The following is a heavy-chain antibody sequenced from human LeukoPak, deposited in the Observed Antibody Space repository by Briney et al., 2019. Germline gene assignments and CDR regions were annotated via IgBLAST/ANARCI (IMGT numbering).Heavy chain of an antibody. CDR3: AREGILTGYSSYYFDY. D-gene: IGHD3-9*01. V-gene: IGHV1-2*02. J-gene: IGHJ4*02. CDR1: GYTFTGYY. Sequence: ASVKVSCKASGYTFTGYYMHWVRQAPGQGLEWMGWINPNSGGTNYAQKFQGRVHMTRDPSISTAYMELSRLGSDDTAVYYCAREGILTGYSSYYFDYWGQGTLVTVSS. CDR2: INPNSGGT.